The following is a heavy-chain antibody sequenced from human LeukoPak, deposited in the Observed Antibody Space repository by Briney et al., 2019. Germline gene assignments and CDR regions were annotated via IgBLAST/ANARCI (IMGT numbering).Heavy chain of an antibody. CDR2: ISSNGGST. CDR3: ARVGVNPNDAFDI. J-gene: IGHJ3*02. V-gene: IGHV3-64*01. CDR1: GFTFSSYA. Sequence: GGSLRLSCAASGFTFSSYAMHWVRQAPGKGLEYVSAISSNGGSTYYANSVKGRFTISRDNPKNTLYLQMGSLRAEDMAVYYCARVGVNPNDAFDIWGQGTMVTVSS.